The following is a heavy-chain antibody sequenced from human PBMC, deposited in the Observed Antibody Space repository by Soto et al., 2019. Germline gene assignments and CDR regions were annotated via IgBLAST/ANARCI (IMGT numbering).Heavy chain of an antibody. CDR2: ISYDGSNK. Sequence: QVQLVESGGGVVQPGRSLRLSCAASGFTFSSYAMHWVRQAPGKGLEWVAVISYDGSNKYYADSVKGRFTISRDNSKNTRYLQMNSLRAEDTAVYYCARAVAGYFDYWGQGTLVTVSS. CDR3: ARAVAGYFDY. J-gene: IGHJ4*02. CDR1: GFTFSSYA. D-gene: IGHD6-19*01. V-gene: IGHV3-30-3*01.